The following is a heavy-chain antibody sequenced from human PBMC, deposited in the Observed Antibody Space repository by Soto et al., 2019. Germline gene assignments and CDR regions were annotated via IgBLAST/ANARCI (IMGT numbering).Heavy chain of an antibody. D-gene: IGHD6-25*01. CDR1: GGSISSGVYY. V-gene: IGHV4-31*03. J-gene: IGHJ4*02. CDR3: ARRKERSGPHYFDY. CDR2: IYYSGST. Sequence: PTETLSLTGTVAGGSISSGVYYLSWIRQHPGKGLEWIGYIYYSGSTYYNPSLKSRVTISVDTSKNQFSLKLSSVTAADTAVYYCARRKERSGPHYFDYWGQGGLVTVSS.